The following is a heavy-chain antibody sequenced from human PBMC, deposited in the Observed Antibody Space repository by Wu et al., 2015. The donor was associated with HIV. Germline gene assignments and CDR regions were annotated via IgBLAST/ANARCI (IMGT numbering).Heavy chain of an antibody. CDR1: GYTFTSYY. D-gene: IGHD3-10*01. V-gene: IGHV1-46*01. CDR2: INPSGGST. Sequence: QVQLVQSGAEVKKPGASVKVSCKASGYTFTSYYMHWVRQAPGQGLEWMGIINPSGGSTSYAQKFQGRVTMTRDTSTSTVYMELSSLRSEDTAVYYCARTITMVRGRGYDAFDIWGQGTMVTVSS. J-gene: IGHJ3*02. CDR3: ARTITMVRGRGYDAFDI.